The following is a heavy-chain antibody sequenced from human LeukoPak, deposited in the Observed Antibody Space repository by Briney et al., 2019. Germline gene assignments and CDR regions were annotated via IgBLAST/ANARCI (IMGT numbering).Heavy chain of an antibody. CDR3: ARHDSSGFDY. D-gene: IGHD3-22*01. J-gene: IGHJ4*02. V-gene: IGHV4-59*08. CDR1: GYSISSSYY. Sequence: PSETLSLTCTVSGYSISSSYYWSWIRQPPGKGLEWIGYIYYSGSTNYNPSLKSRVTISVDTSKNQFSLKLSSVTAADTAVYYCARHDSSGFDYWGQGTLVTVSS. CDR2: IYYSGST.